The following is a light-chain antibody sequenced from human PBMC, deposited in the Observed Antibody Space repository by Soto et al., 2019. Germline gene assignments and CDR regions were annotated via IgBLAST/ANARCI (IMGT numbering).Light chain of an antibody. Sequence: DIQLTQSPSFLSASVGDRFTITCRASQGINRFLAWYQQKPGKAPKLLIYAASTLQSGVPSRFSGSGSGTEFTLTISSLQPDDFATYYCQHYNSYSEAFGQGTKVDIK. V-gene: IGKV1-9*01. CDR1: QGINRF. CDR3: QHYNSYSEA. CDR2: AAS. J-gene: IGKJ1*01.